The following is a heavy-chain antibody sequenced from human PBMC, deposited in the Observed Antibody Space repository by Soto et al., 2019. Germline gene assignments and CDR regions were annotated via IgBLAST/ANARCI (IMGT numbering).Heavy chain of an antibody. J-gene: IGHJ6*02. V-gene: IGHV1-69*13. CDR2: IIPISGTT. CDR1: GDVFRSYG. D-gene: IGHD2-8*01. CDR3: ARVRCFNGLCHTADYGMDV. Sequence: GASVKVSCKASGDVFRSYGINWVRQAPGQGLEWMGGIIPISGTTNYAQKFQGRVAITADESTDTVYMELSRLRSEDTAVYFCARVRCFNGLCHTADYGMDVWGQGTPVTVSS.